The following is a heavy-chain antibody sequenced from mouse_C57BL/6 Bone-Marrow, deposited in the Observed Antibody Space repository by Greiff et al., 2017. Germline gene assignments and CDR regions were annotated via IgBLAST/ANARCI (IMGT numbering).Heavy chain of an antibody. Sequence: QVQLQQSGAELARPGASVKLSCKASGYTFTSYGISWVKQRTGQGLEWIGEIYPRSGNTYYTENFKGKATLTADKSSSTAYMELRSMTSEDSAVYFCAKLAYYFDYWGQGTTLTVSS. V-gene: IGHV1-81*01. CDR2: IYPRSGNT. D-gene: IGHD4-1*01. CDR3: AKLAYYFDY. J-gene: IGHJ2*01. CDR1: GYTFTSYG.